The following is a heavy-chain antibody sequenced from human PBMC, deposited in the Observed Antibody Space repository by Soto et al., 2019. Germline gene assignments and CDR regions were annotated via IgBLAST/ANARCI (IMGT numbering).Heavy chain of an antibody. Sequence: SETLSLTCTVSGGSISSYYWSWIRQPPGKGLEWIGYIYYSGSTNYNPSLKSRVTISVDASKNQFSLKLSSVTAADTAVYYCAREITGTLNWFDPWGQGTLVTVSS. CDR1: GGSISSYY. D-gene: IGHD1-20*01. CDR3: AREITGTLNWFDP. J-gene: IGHJ5*02. V-gene: IGHV4-59*01. CDR2: IYYSGST.